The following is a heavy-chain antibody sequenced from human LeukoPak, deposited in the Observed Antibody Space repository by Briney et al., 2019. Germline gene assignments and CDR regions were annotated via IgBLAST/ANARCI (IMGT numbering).Heavy chain of an antibody. J-gene: IGHJ5*02. Sequence: SETLSLTCTVSGGSMSSYYWSWIRQPPGKGLEWIGYIYTSGSINYNPSLKSRVTILLDTSKNQFSLKLSSVTAADTAVYYCARARQQLVLGWFDPRGQGTLVTVSS. D-gene: IGHD6-13*01. CDR2: IYTSGSI. CDR1: GGSMSSYY. V-gene: IGHV4-4*09. CDR3: ARARQQLVLGWFDP.